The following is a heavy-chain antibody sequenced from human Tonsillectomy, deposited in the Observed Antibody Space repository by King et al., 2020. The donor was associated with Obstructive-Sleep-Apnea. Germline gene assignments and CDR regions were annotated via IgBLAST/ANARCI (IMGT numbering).Heavy chain of an antibody. D-gene: IGHD3-22*01. J-gene: IGHJ4*02. CDR2: ISWNSNSL. CDR3: AKGWRRYYYDSSGHFDS. CDR1: GFNFDDYA. Sequence: VQLVESGGGLVQPGRSLRLSCAASGFNFDDYAMHWVRQVPGKGLEWVSGISWNSNSLGYADSVKVRFTISRDNAKNALYLQMNSLRPEDTALYYGAKGWRRYYYDSSGHFDSWGQGTLVTVSS. V-gene: IGHV3-9*01.